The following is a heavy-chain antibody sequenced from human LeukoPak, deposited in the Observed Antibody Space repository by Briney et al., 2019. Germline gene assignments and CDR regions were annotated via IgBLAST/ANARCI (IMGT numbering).Heavy chain of an antibody. Sequence: TLSLTCTVSGGSISSGGYYWSWIRQHPGKGLEWIGYIYYSGSTYYNPSLKSRVTISVDTSKNQFSLKLSSVTAADTAVYYCARTVWEAFDIWGQGTMVTVSS. CDR1: GGSISSGGYY. J-gene: IGHJ3*02. V-gene: IGHV4-31*03. D-gene: IGHD3-16*01. CDR2: IYYSGST. CDR3: ARTVWEAFDI.